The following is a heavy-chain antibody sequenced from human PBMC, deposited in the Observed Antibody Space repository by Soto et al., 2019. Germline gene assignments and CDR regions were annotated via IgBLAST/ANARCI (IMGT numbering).Heavy chain of an antibody. CDR2: IYAGYSDT. D-gene: IGHD3-22*01. V-gene: IGHV5-51*01. CDR3: ATRVYDSSGFYPFAFDY. CDR1: GYXFSNHW. J-gene: IGHJ4*02. Sequence: EXLKISCKSSGYXFSNHWLVWVRHMPGKGLELMGIIYAGYSDTRYSPSFQCHVTISADKSISTAYLQWSSLKDSDTAMYYCATRVYDSSGFYPFAFDYWGQGTLVTVSS.